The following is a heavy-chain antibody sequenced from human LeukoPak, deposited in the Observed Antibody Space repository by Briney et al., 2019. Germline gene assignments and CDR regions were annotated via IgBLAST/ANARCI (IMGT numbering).Heavy chain of an antibody. Sequence: GESLKISCKGSGYSFTSYWIGWVRQMPGKGLEWIGIINPGDSDTTYSLSFQGQVTISADKSISTAYLQWSSLKASDTAMYYCASSSLGSNFDYWGQGTLVSVSS. CDR2: INPGDSDT. J-gene: IGHJ4*02. D-gene: IGHD3-10*01. V-gene: IGHV5-51*01. CDR3: ASSSLGSNFDY. CDR1: GYSFTSYW.